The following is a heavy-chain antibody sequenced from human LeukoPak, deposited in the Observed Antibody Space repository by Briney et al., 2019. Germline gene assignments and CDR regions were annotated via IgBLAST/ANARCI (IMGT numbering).Heavy chain of an antibody. D-gene: IGHD3-22*01. Sequence: GASVKVSCKASGYTFTSYGISWVRQAPGQGLEWMGWISAYNGNTNYAQKLQGKVTMTTDTSTSTAYMELRSLRSDDTAVYCCAIVTYYYDSSGYLDYWGQGTLVTVSS. CDR2: ISAYNGNT. V-gene: IGHV1-18*01. CDR1: GYTFTSYG. J-gene: IGHJ4*02. CDR3: AIVTYYYDSSGYLDY.